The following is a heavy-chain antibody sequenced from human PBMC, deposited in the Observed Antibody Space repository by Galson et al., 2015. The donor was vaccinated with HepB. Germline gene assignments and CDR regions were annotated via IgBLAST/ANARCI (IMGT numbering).Heavy chain of an antibody. J-gene: IGHJ5*02. CDR1: GFTFSSYS. CDR3: ARDAYYDILTGYYNWFDP. CDR2: ISSSSSYI. D-gene: IGHD3-9*01. Sequence: SLRLSCAASGFTFSSYSMNWVRQAPGKGLEWVSSISSSSSYIYYADSVKGRFTISRDNAKNSLYLQINSLRAEDTAVYYCARDAYYDILTGYYNWFDPWGQGTLVTVSS. V-gene: IGHV3-21*01.